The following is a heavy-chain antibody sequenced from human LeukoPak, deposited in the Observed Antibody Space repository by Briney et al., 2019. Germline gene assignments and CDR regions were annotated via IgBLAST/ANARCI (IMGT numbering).Heavy chain of an antibody. D-gene: IGHD6-19*01. J-gene: IGHJ3*02. CDR2: ISAYNGNT. CDR1: GYTFTGYY. V-gene: IGHV1-18*04. CDR3: ARFGLGKHIEVAGIPFDI. Sequence: ASVKVSCTASGYTFTGYYMHWVRQAPGQGLEWMGWISAYNGNTNYAQKLQGRVTMTTDTSTSTAYMELRSLRSDDTAVYYCARFGLGKHIEVAGIPFDIWGQGTMVTVSS.